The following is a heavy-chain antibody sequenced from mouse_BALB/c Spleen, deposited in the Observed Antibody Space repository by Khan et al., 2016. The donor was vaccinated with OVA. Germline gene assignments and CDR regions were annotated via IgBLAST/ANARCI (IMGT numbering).Heavy chain of an antibody. CDR2: ISYSGST. Sequence: EVQLQESGPGLVKPSQSLSLTCTVTGYSITSDYAWNWIRQFPGNKLEWMGYISYSGSTSYNPSLKSRISITRDTSKNQFFLQLNSVTTEDTATYYGARRGDGYYGAIDYWGQGTSVTVSS. CDR3: ARRGDGYYGAIDY. CDR1: GYSITSDYA. J-gene: IGHJ4*01. D-gene: IGHD2-3*01. V-gene: IGHV3-2*02.